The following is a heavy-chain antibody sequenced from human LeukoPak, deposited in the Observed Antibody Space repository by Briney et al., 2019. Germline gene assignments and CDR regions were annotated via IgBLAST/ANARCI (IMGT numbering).Heavy chain of an antibody. V-gene: IGHV3-30*03. CDR3: ARGPSRANAFDY. J-gene: IGHJ4*02. CDR1: GFKFSSFG. Sequence: GGSLRLSCVVSGFKFSSFGMHWVRQGPGKGLEWVAIISFDGSSKYYADSVKGRFTISRDNAKNSLCLQMNSLRAEDTAVYYCARGPSRANAFDYWGQGTLVTVSS. D-gene: IGHD2-8*01. CDR2: ISFDGSSK.